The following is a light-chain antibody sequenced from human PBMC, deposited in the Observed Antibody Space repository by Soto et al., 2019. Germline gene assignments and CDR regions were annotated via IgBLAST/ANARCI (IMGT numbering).Light chain of an antibody. V-gene: IGLV2-8*01. CDR3: SSFVGSNNVL. CDR2: EVT. CDR1: SSDTADYTY. J-gene: IGLJ2*01. Sequence: QSVLTQPPFASGSPGQSVTISCTGTSSDTADYTYVSWHQQHPGKAPKLILYEVTKRPSGIPDRFSGSKSGNTASLTVSGLQTEDEADYYCSSFVGSNNVLFGAGTKLTVL.